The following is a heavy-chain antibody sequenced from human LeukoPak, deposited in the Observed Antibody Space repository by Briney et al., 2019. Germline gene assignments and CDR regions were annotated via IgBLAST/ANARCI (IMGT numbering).Heavy chain of an antibody. CDR2: IYYSGST. CDR3: ARDHAAAGTLDY. J-gene: IGHJ4*02. CDR1: GGSISSYY. Sequence: PSETLSLTCTVSGGSISSYYWSWIRQPPGKGLEWIGYIYYSGSTNYNPSLKSRVTISVDTSKNQFSLKLSSVTPEDTAVYYCARDHAAAGTLDYWGQGTLVTVSS. D-gene: IGHD6-13*01. V-gene: IGHV4-59*12.